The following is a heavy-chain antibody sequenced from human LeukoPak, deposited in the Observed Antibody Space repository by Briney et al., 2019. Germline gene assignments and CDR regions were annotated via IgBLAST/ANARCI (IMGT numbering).Heavy chain of an antibody. J-gene: IGHJ5*02. D-gene: IGHD5-24*01. CDR3: ARASLGWNWFDP. CDR1: GFTFSSYSMN. Sequence: GSLRLSCAASGFTFSSYSMNWVRQPPGKGLEWIGNVYYSGSTYRNPSLKSRVTISVHTSKNQFSLNLSSVTAAGTAVYYCARASLGWNWFDPWGQGTLVTVSS. V-gene: IGHV4-59*04. CDR2: VYYSGST.